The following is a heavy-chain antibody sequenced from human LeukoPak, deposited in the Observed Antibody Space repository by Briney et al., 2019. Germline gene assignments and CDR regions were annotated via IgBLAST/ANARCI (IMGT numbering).Heavy chain of an antibody. CDR2: ISAYNGNT. CDR1: GYTFTSYG. Sequence: ASVKVSCKASGYTFTSYGISWVRQAPGQGLERMGWISAYNGNTNYAQKLQGRVTMTTDTSTSTAYMELRSLRSDDTAVYYCARGPTYAGYYYYYYMDVWGKGTTVTVSS. J-gene: IGHJ6*03. V-gene: IGHV1-18*01. D-gene: IGHD4-17*01. CDR3: ARGPTYAGYYYYYYMDV.